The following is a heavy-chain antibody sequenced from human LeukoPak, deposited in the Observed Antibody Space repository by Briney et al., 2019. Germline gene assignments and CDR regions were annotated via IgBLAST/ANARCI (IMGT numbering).Heavy chain of an antibody. Sequence: GGSLRLSCAASGFTFFNYWMSWVRQAPGKGLEWVANIKQDGSETYYVDSVKGRFTISRDNARNSLYLQINSLRAEDTAVYYCARDSVAGSQDSFDIWGQGTMVTVSS. CDR3: ARDSVAGSQDSFDI. CDR2: IKQDGSET. V-gene: IGHV3-7*01. J-gene: IGHJ3*02. D-gene: IGHD6-19*01. CDR1: GFTFFNYW.